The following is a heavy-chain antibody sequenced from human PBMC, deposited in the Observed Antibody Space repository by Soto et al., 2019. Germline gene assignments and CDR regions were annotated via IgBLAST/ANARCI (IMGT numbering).Heavy chain of an antibody. CDR1: GGSISSYY. CDR2: IYYSGST. J-gene: IGHJ5*02. CDR3: ARAVGVSSGYWIFDP. D-gene: IGHD3-22*01. V-gene: IGHV4-59*01. Sequence: SETLSLTCTVSGGSISSYYWSWIRQPPGKGLEWIGYIYYSGSTNYNPSLKSRVTISVDTSKNQFSLKLSSVTAADTAVYYCARAVGVSSGYWIFDPWGQGTLVTVSS.